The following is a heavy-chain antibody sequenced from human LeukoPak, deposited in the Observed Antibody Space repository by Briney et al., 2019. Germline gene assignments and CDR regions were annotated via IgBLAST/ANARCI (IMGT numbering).Heavy chain of an antibody. CDR1: GFSFSSYG. Sequence: GGSLRLSCAASGFSFSSYGMHWVRQAPGKGLEWVAFIRYDGTNKYYADSVKGRFTISRDNSKNTLFLQMNSLRAEDTAFYYCAILYGANFYMDVWGKGTTVTISS. CDR3: AILYGANFYMDV. D-gene: IGHD2/OR15-2a*01. J-gene: IGHJ6*03. V-gene: IGHV3-30*02. CDR2: IRYDGTNK.